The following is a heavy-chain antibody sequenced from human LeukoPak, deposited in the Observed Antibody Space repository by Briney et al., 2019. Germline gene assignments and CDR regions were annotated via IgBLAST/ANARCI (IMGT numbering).Heavy chain of an antibody. D-gene: IGHD5-18*01. V-gene: IGHV1-18*04. CDR3: ARGTYSYPNWFDP. Sequence: GASVRVSCKASGYTFTRNGISWVRQAPGQGLEWMGWINTNNANTKYAQRLQGRVTMTIDTSTSTAYMELTSLRSDDTAVYYCARGTYSYPNWFDPWGQGTLVTVSS. CDR2: INTNNANT. J-gene: IGHJ5*02. CDR1: GYTFTRNG.